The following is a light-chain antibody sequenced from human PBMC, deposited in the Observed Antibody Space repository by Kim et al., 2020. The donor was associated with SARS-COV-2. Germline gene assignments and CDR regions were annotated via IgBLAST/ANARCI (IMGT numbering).Light chain of an antibody. Sequence: QSALTQPPSASGSPGQSVTISCTGTSSDVGRHNCVSWYQQHPGKAPKLMIYEVSKRPSGVPDRFSGSKSGNTASLTVSGLQAEDEADYYCSSYTSSSTSHVVFGGGTQLTVL. CDR2: EVS. J-gene: IGLJ2*01. V-gene: IGLV2-8*01. CDR3: SSYTSSSTSHVV. CDR1: SSDVGRHNC.